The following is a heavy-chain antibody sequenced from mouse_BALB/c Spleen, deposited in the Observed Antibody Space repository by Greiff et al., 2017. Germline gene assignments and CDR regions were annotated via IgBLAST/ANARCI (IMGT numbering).Heavy chain of an antibody. CDR2: ISSGSSTI. CDR3: ARSVYGNFLFDY. D-gene: IGHD2-10*02. V-gene: IGHV5-17*02. J-gene: IGHJ2*01. Sequence: EVHLVESGGGLVQPGGSRKLSCAASGFTFSSFGMHWVRQAPEKGLEWVAYISSGSSTIYYADTVKGRFTISRDNPKNTLFLQMTSLRSEDTAMYYCARSVYGNFLFDYWGQGTTLTVSS. CDR1: GFTFSSFG.